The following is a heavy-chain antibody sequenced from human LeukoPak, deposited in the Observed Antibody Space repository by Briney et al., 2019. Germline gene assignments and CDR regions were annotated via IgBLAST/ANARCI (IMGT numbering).Heavy chain of an antibody. CDR3: ARDDSYYGSGSIDY. V-gene: IGHV1-2*04. D-gene: IGHD3-10*01. J-gene: IGHJ4*02. Sequence: ASVKVSCKASGYTFTGYYMHWVRQAPGQGLEWMGWINPNSGGTNYAQKFQGWVTMTRDTSISTAYMELSRLRSDDTAGYYCARDDSYYGSGSIDYWGQGTLVTVSS. CDR2: INPNSGGT. CDR1: GYTFTGYY.